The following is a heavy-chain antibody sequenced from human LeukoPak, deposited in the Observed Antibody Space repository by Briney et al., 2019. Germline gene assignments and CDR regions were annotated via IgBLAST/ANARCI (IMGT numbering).Heavy chain of an antibody. CDR2: TWSDGSNK. V-gene: IGHV3-33*06. CDR3: AKAEPYYDILTGYDY. Sequence: GGSLRLSCAASGFTFSSYWMSWVRQAPGKGLEWVALTWSDGSNKYYGDSVKDRFTISRDNSKNTLYLQMNSLRAEDTAVYYCAKAEPYYDILTGYDYWGQGTLVTVSS. J-gene: IGHJ4*02. CDR1: GFTFSSYW. D-gene: IGHD3-9*01.